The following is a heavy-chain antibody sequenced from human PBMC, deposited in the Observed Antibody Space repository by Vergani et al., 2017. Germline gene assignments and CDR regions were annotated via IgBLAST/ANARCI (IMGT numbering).Heavy chain of an antibody. J-gene: IGHJ5*02. CDR2: ISWNSNSI. CDR3: AKDLGTSSGGGWFDP. CDR1: GFTSAGYA. Sequence: EVQLEESGGGLVLPGRSLRLSCVASGFTSAGYAMHWVRHAPGKGLEWVSGISWNSNSIGYADSVKGRFTISNDNAKNSLYLQMNSLRADDTALYYCAKDLGTSSGGGWFDPWGQGSLVTVSS. D-gene: IGHD6-6*01. V-gene: IGHV3-9*02.